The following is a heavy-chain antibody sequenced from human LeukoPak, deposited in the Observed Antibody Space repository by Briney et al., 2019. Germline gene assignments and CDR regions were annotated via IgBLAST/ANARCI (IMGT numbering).Heavy chain of an antibody. CDR3: ARAGVGYGMDV. D-gene: IGHD2-15*01. CDR2: INSDGSST. CDR1: GFTFTSYW. Sequence: GGSLRLSCAASGFTFTSYWMHWVRQAPGKGLVWVSRINSDGSSTSYADSVKGRFTISRDNARNTLYLQMNSLRAEDTAVYYCARAGVGYGMDVWGQGTAVTVCS. J-gene: IGHJ6*02. V-gene: IGHV3-74*01.